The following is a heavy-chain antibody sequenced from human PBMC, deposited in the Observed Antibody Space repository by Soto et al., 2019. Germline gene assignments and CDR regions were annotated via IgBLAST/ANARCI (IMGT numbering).Heavy chain of an antibody. CDR2: ISGSGGST. CDR1: GFTFSSYA. D-gene: IGHD2-15*01. J-gene: IGHJ6*02. V-gene: IGHV3-23*01. CDR3: AKAEYCSGGSCYYYYGMDV. Sequence: VGSLRLSCAASGFTFSSYAMSWVRQAPGKGLEWVSAISGSGGSTYYADSVKGRFTISRDNSKNTLYLQMNSLRAEDTAVYYCAKAEYCSGGSCYYYYGMDVWGQGTTVTVSS.